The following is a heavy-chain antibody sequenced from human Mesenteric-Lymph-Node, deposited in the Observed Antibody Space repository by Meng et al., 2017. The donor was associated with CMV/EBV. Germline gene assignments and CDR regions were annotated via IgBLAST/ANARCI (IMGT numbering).Heavy chain of an antibody. CDR2: IYWDDDK. V-gene: IGHV2-5*02. CDR3: ARQWLGELAFDS. CDR1: GFSLSTSGVS. D-gene: IGHD3-10*01. Sequence: TFSGFSLSTSGVSVGWIRQPPGKALEWLALIYWDDDKRYSPSLKGRLTITKDTSKNRVVLTMTNMDPVDTASYYCARQWLGELAFDSWGQGALVTVSS. J-gene: IGHJ4*02.